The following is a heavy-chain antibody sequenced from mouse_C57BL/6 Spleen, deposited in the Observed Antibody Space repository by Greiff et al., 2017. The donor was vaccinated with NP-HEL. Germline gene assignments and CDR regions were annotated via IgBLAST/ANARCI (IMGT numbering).Heavy chain of an antibody. CDR3: ARSYYGSSFYYFDY. D-gene: IGHD1-1*01. J-gene: IGHJ2*01. Sequence: QVQLQQSGPELVKPGASVKISCKASGYAFSSSWMNWVKQRPGKGLEWIGRIYPGDGDTNYNGKFKGKATLTADKSSSTAYMQLSSLTSEDSAVYFCARSYYGSSFYYFDYWGQGTTLTVSS. CDR2: IYPGDGDT. CDR1: GYAFSSSW. V-gene: IGHV1-82*01.